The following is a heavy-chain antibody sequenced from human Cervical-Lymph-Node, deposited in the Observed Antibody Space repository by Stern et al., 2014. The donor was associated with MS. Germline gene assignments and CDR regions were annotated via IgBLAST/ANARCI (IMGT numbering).Heavy chain of an antibody. J-gene: IGHJ4*02. CDR3: ASAAPRGY. CDR1: GFTFSVET. D-gene: IGHD1-26*01. CDR2: ISTSSSVI. V-gene: IGHV3-21*01. Sequence: EVQLVESGGGLVKPGGSLRLSCAASGFTFSVETINWVRQSPGQGLEWVSSISTSSSVIHYADSVKGRFTISRDNVNNSLFLQMSSLTVEDTAVYYCASAAPRGYWGQGTLVAVSS.